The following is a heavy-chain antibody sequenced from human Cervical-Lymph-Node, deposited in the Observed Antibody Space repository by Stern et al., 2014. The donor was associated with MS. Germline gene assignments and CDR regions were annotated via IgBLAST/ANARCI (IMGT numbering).Heavy chain of an antibody. V-gene: IGHV3-30*04. CDR1: GFTFSSHA. CDR3: ARDQRGYYLWISSLNSCMDV. J-gene: IGHJ6*02. Sequence: QVQLVESGGGVVQPGRSLRLSCAASGFTFSSHAMHWVRQAPGKGLEWVAVISHEGSSKKYADSVKGRLTISRDNSKNTLYLEMNSLRAEDTALYYCARDQRGYYLWISSLNSCMDVWGQGTTVTVSS. D-gene: IGHD3-3*01. CDR2: ISHEGSSK.